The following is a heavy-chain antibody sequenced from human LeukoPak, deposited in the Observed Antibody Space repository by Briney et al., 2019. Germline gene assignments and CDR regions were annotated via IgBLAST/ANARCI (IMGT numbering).Heavy chain of an antibody. J-gene: IGHJ4*02. V-gene: IGHV3-30*04. D-gene: IGHD2-15*01. CDR2: ISYDGSNK. CDR3: ARPAYLVVQGYFDY. Sequence: PGGSLRLSCAASGFTFSSYAMHWVRQAPGKGLEWVAVISYDGSNKYYADSVKGRFTISRDNSKNTLYLQMNSLRAEDTAVYYCARPAYLVVQGYFDYWGQGTLVTVSS. CDR1: GFTFSSYA.